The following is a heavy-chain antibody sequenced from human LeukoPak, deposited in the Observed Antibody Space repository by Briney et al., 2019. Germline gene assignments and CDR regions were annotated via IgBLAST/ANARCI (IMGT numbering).Heavy chain of an antibody. V-gene: IGHV3-21*01. CDR1: GFTFSSYS. CDR2: ISSSSSYI. CDR3: ASYYYDSKVDAFDI. J-gene: IGHJ3*02. D-gene: IGHD3-22*01. Sequence: GGSLRLSCAASGFTFSSYSMNWVRQAPGKGLEWASSISSSSSYIYYADSVKGRFTISRDNAKNSLYLQMNSLRAEDTAVYYCASYYYDSKVDAFDIWGQGTMVTVSS.